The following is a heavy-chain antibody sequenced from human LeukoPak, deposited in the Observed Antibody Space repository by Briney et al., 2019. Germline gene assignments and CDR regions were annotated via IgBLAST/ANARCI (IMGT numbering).Heavy chain of an antibody. CDR2: IKQDGSEK. D-gene: IGHD7-27*01. CDR3: AGTFGLSGDVYFDY. Sequence: GGSLRLSCAASGFTFSSYWMSWVRQAPGRGLEWVANIKQDGSEKYYVESVKGRFTISRDNAKNSMYLQMNSLRADDTAVYYCAGTFGLSGDVYFDYWGQGTLVTVSS. V-gene: IGHV3-7*01. CDR1: GFTFSSYW. J-gene: IGHJ4*02.